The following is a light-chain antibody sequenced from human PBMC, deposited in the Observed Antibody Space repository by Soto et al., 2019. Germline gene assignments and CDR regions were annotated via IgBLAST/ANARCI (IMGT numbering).Light chain of an antibody. Sequence: SYELTQPPSVSAAPGEPARITCGGNNIGSKSVHWYQQKPGQAPILVISYDRDRPSGIPDRFSGFNSGNTATLIISGVEAGDQADYYCQVWDSGSDHVVFGGETKLTVL. CDR3: QVWDSGSDHVV. CDR2: YDR. CDR1: NIGSKS. V-gene: IGLV3-21*04. J-gene: IGLJ2*01.